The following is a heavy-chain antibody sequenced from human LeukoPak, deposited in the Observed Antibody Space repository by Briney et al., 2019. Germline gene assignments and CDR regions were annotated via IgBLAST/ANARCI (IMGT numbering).Heavy chain of an antibody. CDR3: AKATRSSFDY. Sequence: GGPLSLSFEASGLPFNTIWRSWFGKLPGKGLEWVSGISWNSGSIGYADSVKGRFTISRDNAKNSLYLQMNSLRAEDTALYYCAKATRSSFDYWGQGTLVTVSS. CDR1: GLPFNTI. J-gene: IGHJ4*02. CDR2: ISWNSGSI. V-gene: IGHV3-9*01. D-gene: IGHD3-10*01.